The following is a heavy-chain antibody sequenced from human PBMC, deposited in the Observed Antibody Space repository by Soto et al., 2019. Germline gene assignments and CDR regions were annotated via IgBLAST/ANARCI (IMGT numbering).Heavy chain of an antibody. CDR2: TYYRSKWYN. J-gene: IGHJ6*02. CDR1: GDGVSSNSAA. CDR3: ARGMGHCSGGSCAYGMDV. V-gene: IGHV6-1*01. Sequence: SQTLSLTCAISGDGVSSNSAAWNWIRQSPSRGLEWLGRTYYRSKWYNDYAVSVKSRITINPDTSKNQFSLQLNSATPEDTAVYYCARGMGHCSGGSCAYGMDVWGQGTTVTVSS. D-gene: IGHD2-15*01.